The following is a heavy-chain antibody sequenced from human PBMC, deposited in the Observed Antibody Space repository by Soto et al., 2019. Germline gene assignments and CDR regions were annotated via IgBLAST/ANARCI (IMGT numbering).Heavy chain of an antibody. Sequence: SETLSLTCVVYGGSFSGYYWSWIRQPPGKGLEGIGEINHSGRTNYNPSLKSRVTISIDTSKNQFSLKLSSVTAADTAVYYCARGRDYDCWGQGTLVTVSA. CDR1: GGSFSGYY. J-gene: IGHJ4*02. CDR2: INHSGRT. V-gene: IGHV4-34*01. D-gene: IGHD3-3*01. CDR3: ARGRDYDC.